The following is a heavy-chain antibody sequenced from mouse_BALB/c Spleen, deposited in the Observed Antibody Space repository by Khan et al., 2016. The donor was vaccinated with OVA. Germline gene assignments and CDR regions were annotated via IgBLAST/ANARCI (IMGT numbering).Heavy chain of an antibody. Sequence: EVQLQESGPGLVKPSQSLSLTCTVTGYSITSDYAWNWIRQFPGNKLEWMGYISYSGRTSYNPSLKSRISIKGRTAKNQFFLQVNAVTTEDTATYYGAKSVTITTVVATDFDYWGQGTTLTVSS. D-gene: IGHD1-1*01. V-gene: IGHV3-2*02. CDR3: AKSVTITTVVATDFDY. CDR1: GYSITSDYA. CDR2: ISYSGRT. J-gene: IGHJ2*01.